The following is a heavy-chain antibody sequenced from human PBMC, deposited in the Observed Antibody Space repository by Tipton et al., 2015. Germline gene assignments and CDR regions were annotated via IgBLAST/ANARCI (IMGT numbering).Heavy chain of an antibody. V-gene: IGHV3-43*01. D-gene: IGHD5-12*01. CDR2: ISWDGGNT. J-gene: IGHJ4*02. Sequence: QLVQSGGVVVQPGGSLRLSCAASGFTFDAYTMHWVRQAPGKGLEWVSLISWDGGNTYYADSVKGRFTISRDNSKSSLYLQMNSLRTEDTALYYCAKAFFQRLHSSWDFDEWGQGTLVTVSS. CDR1: GFTFDAYT. CDR3: AKAFFQRLHSSWDFDE.